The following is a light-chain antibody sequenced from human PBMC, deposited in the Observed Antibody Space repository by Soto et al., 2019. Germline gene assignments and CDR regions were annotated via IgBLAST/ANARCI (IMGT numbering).Light chain of an antibody. J-gene: IGKJ1*01. CDR1: QSVSSH. V-gene: IGKV3-20*01. CDR3: QQYGSSPGT. Sequence: EIVLTQSPGTLSLSPGERATLSCRASQSVSSHLAWYQQKPGQAPRLLIYGASSRATGIPDRFSGSGSGTDFTLTISRLEPEDFAVYYCQQYGSSPGTFGQGTKVDIK. CDR2: GAS.